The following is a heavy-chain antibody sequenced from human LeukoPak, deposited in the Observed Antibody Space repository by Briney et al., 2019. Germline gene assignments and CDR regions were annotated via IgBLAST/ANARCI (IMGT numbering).Heavy chain of an antibody. Sequence: GGSPRLSCAASGFAFDDYGMSWVRQAPGKGLEWVSGINWNGGSTAYADSVKGRFTISRDNAKNSLYLQMSSLRAEDTALYYCARDYDSGGYYYGGGAYWGQGTLVTVSS. CDR2: INWNGGST. V-gene: IGHV3-20*04. CDR3: ARDYDSGGYYYGGGAY. CDR1: GFAFDDYG. J-gene: IGHJ4*02. D-gene: IGHD3-22*01.